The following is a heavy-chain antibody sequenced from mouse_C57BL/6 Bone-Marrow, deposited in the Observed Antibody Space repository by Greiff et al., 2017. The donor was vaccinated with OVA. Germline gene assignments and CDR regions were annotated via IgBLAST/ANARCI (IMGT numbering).Heavy chain of an antibody. CDR1: GYTFSREW. J-gene: IGHJ1*03. CDR2: IHPSDSDT. V-gene: IGHV1-74*01. D-gene: IGHD1-1*01. Sequence: VQLQQSGAELVKPGASVKVSCKASGYTFSREWMHWVKQRPGQGLEGIGRIHPSDSDTNYNQKFKGKATLTVDKSSSTAYMQLSSLTSEDSAVYYCAIIDYYGSSYGYFDVWGTGTTVTVSS. CDR3: AIIDYYGSSYGYFDV.